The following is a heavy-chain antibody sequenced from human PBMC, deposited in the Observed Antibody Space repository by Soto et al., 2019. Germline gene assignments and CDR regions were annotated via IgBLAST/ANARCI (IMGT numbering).Heavy chain of an antibody. V-gene: IGHV3-23*01. CDR1: GFTFNKYA. D-gene: IGHD2-15*01. CDR2: ITDSGAAS. Sequence: GSLRLSCTASGFTFNKYAMSWVRQAPGKGLEWVSAITDSGAASHYADPVKGRFTVSRDNSKNTPYLQMNSLRADDTAVYYCARDLSVVFDYWGQGTLVTVSS. CDR3: ARDLSVVFDY. J-gene: IGHJ4*02.